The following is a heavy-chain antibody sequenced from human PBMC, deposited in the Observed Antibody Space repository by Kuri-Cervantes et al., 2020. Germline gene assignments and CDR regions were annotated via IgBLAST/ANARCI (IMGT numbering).Heavy chain of an antibody. D-gene: IGHD5-24*01. CDR3: ARDLWLQLDY. Sequence: SETLSLTCAVSGYSISNYYWGWVRQPPGKGLEWIGYIYHTGTTNYNPSLKSRVTISMDVSKNQFSLKLSSVTAADTAIYYCARDLWLQLDYWGQGALVTVSS. V-gene: IGHV4-59*01. CDR2: IYHTGTT. CDR1: GYSISNYY. J-gene: IGHJ4*02.